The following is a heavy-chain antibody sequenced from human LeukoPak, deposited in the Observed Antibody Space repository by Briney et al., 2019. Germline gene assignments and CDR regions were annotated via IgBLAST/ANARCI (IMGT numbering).Heavy chain of an antibody. CDR1: GYTFTSYY. D-gene: IGHD3-22*01. J-gene: IGHJ4*02. V-gene: IGHV1-46*01. CDR2: INPSGGST. Sequence: ASVKVSCKASGYTFTSYYMHWVRQAPGQGLEWMGIINPSGGSTSYAQEFQGRVTMTRDTSTSTVYMELSSLRSEDTAVYYCARAVTMIGSFDYWGQGTLVTVSP. CDR3: ARAVTMIGSFDY.